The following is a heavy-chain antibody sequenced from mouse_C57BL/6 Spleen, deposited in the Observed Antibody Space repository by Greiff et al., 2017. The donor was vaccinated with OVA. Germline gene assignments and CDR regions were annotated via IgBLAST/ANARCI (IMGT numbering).Heavy chain of an antibody. J-gene: IGHJ1*03. Sequence: EVQLVESGGGLVQPKGSLKLSCAASGFSFNTYAMNWVRQAPGQGLEWVARIRSKSNNYATYYADSVKDRFTISRDDSESMVYLKMNNLETEDTAMYCCVRHALYDYGSSASSYCYFDVWGTGTTVTVSS. CDR1: GFSFNTYA. CDR3: VRHALYDYGSSASSYCYFDV. V-gene: IGHV10-1*01. CDR2: IRSKSNNYAT. D-gene: IGHD1-1*01.